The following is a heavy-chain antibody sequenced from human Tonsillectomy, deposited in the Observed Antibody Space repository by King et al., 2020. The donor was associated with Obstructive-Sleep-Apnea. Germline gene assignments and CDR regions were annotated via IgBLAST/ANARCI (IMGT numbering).Heavy chain of an antibody. J-gene: IGHJ4*02. V-gene: IGHV3-74*01. CDR2: INGGGIST. CDR1: GFTFRSYW. D-gene: IGHD3-3*01. CDR3: VRAGYGVVISSYFFEF. Sequence: VQLVESGGGLVQPGGSLRLSCGASGFTFRSYWMHWVRQTPGKGLVWVSNINGGGISTAYADSVKGRFSISRDNAKDTLYLQMNSLRAEDTAVYYCVRAGYGVVISSYFFEFWGQGTLVTVSS.